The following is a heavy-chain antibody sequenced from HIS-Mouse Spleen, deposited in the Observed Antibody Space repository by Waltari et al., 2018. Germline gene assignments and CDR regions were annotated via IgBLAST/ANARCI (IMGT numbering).Heavy chain of an antibody. D-gene: IGHD7-27*01. CDR3: ARSNWYFDY. CDR2: SYSVGSR. J-gene: IGHJ4*02. Sequence: EVQLVESGGGLVQPGGSLRLSCAASGFTVSSNYMSWVRQAPGKVREWVSSSYSVGSRDYADSVKGRFTISRDNSKNTLYLQLNSLRAEDTAVYYCARSNWYFDYWGQGILVTVSS. CDR1: GFTVSSNY. V-gene: IGHV3-66*01.